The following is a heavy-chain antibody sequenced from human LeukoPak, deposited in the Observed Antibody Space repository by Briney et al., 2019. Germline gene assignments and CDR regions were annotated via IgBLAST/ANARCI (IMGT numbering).Heavy chain of an antibody. CDR3: AKALQWLELDY. J-gene: IGHJ4*02. CDR1: GFTFSSYG. Sequence: GGSLRLSCAASGFTFSSYGMHWVRQAPGKGLEWVAVISYDGSNKYYADSVRGRFTISRDNSKNTLYLQMNSMRAEDTAVYYCAKALQWLELDYWGQGTLVTVSS. V-gene: IGHV3-30*18. CDR2: ISYDGSNK. D-gene: IGHD6-19*01.